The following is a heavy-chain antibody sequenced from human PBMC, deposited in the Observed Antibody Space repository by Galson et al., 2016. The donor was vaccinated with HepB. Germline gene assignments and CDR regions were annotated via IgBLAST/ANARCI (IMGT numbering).Heavy chain of an antibody. CDR1: GFTFSSSA. V-gene: IGHV1-58*01. CDR3: AADRGTGWRGGKYIMDA. Sequence: SVKVSCKASGFTFSSSAVHWVRQARGQRPEWIGWIVVGTGNTNYAQKFQERVAISRDMSTSAAYMQLNSLGSDDTAVYYCAADRGTGWRGGKYIMDAWGHGTTVTVTS. CDR2: IVVGTGNT. D-gene: IGHD6-19*01. J-gene: IGHJ6*02.